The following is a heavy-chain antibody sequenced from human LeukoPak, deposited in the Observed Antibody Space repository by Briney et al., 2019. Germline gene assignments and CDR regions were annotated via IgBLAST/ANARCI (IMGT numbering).Heavy chain of an antibody. Sequence: GGSLRLSCTVSGFTVSSNSMSWVRQAPGKGLEWVSFIYSGTIHYSDSVKGRFTISRANSKNPLYHQINSLRAEDTAVYYCARRAGAYSHPYDYWGQGTLVTVSS. D-gene: IGHD4/OR15-4a*01. CDR1: GFTVSSNS. V-gene: IGHV3-53*01. CDR3: ARRAGAYSHPYDY. CDR2: IYSGTI. J-gene: IGHJ4*02.